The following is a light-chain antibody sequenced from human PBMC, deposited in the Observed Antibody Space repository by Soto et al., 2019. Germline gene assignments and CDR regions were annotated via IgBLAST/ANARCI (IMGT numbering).Light chain of an antibody. V-gene: IGKV3-15*01. Sequence: EVVMTQSPATLSVSPGERVTFSCRASQSVTTNLAWYQHKPGQSPRLLISDASTGASGIPPRFSGSGSGTEFTLTIDRLQSADFAVYYCQQYGTSPRTFGQGTKV. CDR3: QQYGTSPRT. CDR1: QSVTTN. J-gene: IGKJ1*01. CDR2: DAS.